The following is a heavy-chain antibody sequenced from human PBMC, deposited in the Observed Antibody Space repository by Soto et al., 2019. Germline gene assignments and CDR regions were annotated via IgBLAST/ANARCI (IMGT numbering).Heavy chain of an antibody. CDR2: IYYNGDT. D-gene: IGHD1-20*01. CDR3: ARRDIDNWNQGHAFAF. Sequence: QLQLKQSGPGLVKPWETLSLTCTVSGGSVSSGSFYWGWIRQPPGKGLEWIGDIYYNGDTYYNPSLKSRVLISVDTSENQFCLKLSYVTAADTAVYYCARRDIDNWNQGHAFAFWGQGTMVAVSS. J-gene: IGHJ3*01. CDR1: GGSVSSGSFY. V-gene: IGHV4-39*01.